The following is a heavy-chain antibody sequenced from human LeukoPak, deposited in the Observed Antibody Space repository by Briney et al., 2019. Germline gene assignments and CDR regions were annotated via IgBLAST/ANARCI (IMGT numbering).Heavy chain of an antibody. CDR1: GFNFNNYW. J-gene: IGHJ4*02. V-gene: IGHV5-51*01. D-gene: IGHD3-10*01. CDR3: ARSPYYGSGSYLNDY. Sequence: HGESLKISCEASGFNFNNYWVGWVRQMPGKGLEWMGIIYPGDYDTRYSPSFQGHVTISVDKSISTAYLQWSSLKASDTAMYYCARSPYYGSGSYLNDYWGQGTLVTVSS. CDR2: IYPGDYDT.